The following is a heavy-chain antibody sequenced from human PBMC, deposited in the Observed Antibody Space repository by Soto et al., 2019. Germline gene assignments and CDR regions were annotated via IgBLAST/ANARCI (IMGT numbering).Heavy chain of an antibody. CDR3: ARDVAAAGRGNWFDP. Sequence: SETLSLTCTVSGGSISSYYWSWIRQPAGKGLEWIGRIYTSGSTNYNPSLKSRVTMSVDTSKNQFSLKLSSVTAADTAVYYCARDVAAAGRGNWFDPWGQGTLVTVSS. D-gene: IGHD6-13*01. CDR1: GGSISSYY. CDR2: IYTSGST. V-gene: IGHV4-4*07. J-gene: IGHJ5*02.